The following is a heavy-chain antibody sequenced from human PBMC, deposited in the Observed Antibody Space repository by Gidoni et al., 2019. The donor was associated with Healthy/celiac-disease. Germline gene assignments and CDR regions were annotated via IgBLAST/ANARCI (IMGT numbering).Heavy chain of an antibody. V-gene: IGHV3-7*01. CDR2: IKQDGSEK. CDR1: GFTFSSYW. CDR3: ARGQGALIWLSHPEYGMDV. Sequence: EVQLVEAGGGLVQPGGSLRLSCAAPGFTFSSYWMSWVRQAPGKGLEWVANIKQDGSEKYYVDSVKGRFTISRDNAKNSLYLQMNSLRAEDTAVYYCARGQGALIWLSHPEYGMDVWGQGTTVTVSS. D-gene: IGHD3-9*01. J-gene: IGHJ6*02.